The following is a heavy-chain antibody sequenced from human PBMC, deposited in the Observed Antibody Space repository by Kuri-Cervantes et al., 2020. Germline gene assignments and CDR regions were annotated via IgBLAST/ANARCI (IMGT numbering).Heavy chain of an antibody. CDR1: GYTFTSYD. V-gene: IGHV1-8*01. CDR2: MNPNSGNT. D-gene: IGHD2-21*01. J-gene: IGHJ4*02. CDR3: ARVEDRPTYHRYFDY. Sequence: ASVKVSCKASGYTFTSYDINWMRQATGQGLEWMGWMNPNSGNTGYAQKFQGRVTMTRNTSISTAYMELSSPRSEDTAVYYCARVEDRPTYHRYFDYWGQGTLVTVSS.